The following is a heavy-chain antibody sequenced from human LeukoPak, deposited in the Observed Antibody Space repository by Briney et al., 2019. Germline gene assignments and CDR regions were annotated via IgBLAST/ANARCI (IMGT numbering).Heavy chain of an antibody. CDR3: ASGKGPYYDSSGYYFDY. J-gene: IGHJ4*02. V-gene: IGHV1-69*13. D-gene: IGHD3-22*01. CDR1: GGTFSSYA. CDR2: IIPIFGTA. Sequence: ASVKVSCKASGGTFSSYAISWVRQAPGQGLEWMGGIIPIFGTANYAQKFQGRVTITADESTSTAYMELSSLRSEDTAVYYCASGKGPYYDSSGYYFDYWGQGTLVTVSS.